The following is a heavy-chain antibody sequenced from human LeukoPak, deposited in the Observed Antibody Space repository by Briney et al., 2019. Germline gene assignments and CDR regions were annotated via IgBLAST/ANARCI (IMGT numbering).Heavy chain of an antibody. CDR1: GGSISSYY. J-gene: IGHJ4*02. D-gene: IGHD4-23*01. V-gene: IGHV4-59*01. CDR2: IYYSGST. Sequence: ASETLSLTCTVSGGSISSYYWSWIRQPPGKGLEWIGYIYYSGSTNYNPSLKSRVTISVDTSKNQFSLKLSSVTAADTAVYYCARAVITIYFDYWGQGTLVTVSS. CDR3: ARAVITIYFDY.